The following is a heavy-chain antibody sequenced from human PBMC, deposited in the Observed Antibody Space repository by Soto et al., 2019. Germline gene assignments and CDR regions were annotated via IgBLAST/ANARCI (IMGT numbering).Heavy chain of an antibody. CDR1: GGTFSSYA. CDR3: AREGYGEIDYYYYGMDV. J-gene: IGHJ6*02. D-gene: IGHD4-17*01. CDR2: IIPIFGTA. V-gene: IGHV1-69*13. Sequence: GASVKVSCKASGGTFSSYAISWVRQAPGQGLEWMGGIIPIFGTANYAQKFQGRVTITADESTSTAYMELSSLRSEDTAVYYCAREGYGEIDYYYYGMDVWGQGTTVTVS.